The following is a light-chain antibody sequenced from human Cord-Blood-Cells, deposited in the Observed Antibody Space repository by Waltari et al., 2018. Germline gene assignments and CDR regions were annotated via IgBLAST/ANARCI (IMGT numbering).Light chain of an antibody. CDR3: SSYTSSSTLV. V-gene: IGLV2-14*01. CDR1: SSDVGGYNY. Sequence: QSALTQPASVSGSPGQSITISCTGTSSDVGGYNYVSWYQQHPGKAPKLMIYDVSNRPSVVSNRFSGSKSVNTASLTISGLQAEDEADYYCSSYTSSSTLVFGGGTKLTVL. J-gene: IGLJ2*01. CDR2: DVS.